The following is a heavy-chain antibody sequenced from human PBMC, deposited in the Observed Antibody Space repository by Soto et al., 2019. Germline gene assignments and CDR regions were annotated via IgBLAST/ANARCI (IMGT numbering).Heavy chain of an antibody. V-gene: IGHV1-18*04. J-gene: IGHJ4*02. Sequence: QVQLVQSGAEVKRPGASVKLSCKASGYTFTTYGFNWVRQAPGQGLEWMGWISPYNGDTNYAQNFQGRVTLTTDTSTSTAYMELRSLTSDDTAVYYCARTPLAQMIVLEAATRFDYWGQGTLVTVSS. CDR2: ISPYNGDT. CDR3: ARTPLAQMIVLEAATRFDY. D-gene: IGHD2-15*01. CDR1: GYTFTTYG.